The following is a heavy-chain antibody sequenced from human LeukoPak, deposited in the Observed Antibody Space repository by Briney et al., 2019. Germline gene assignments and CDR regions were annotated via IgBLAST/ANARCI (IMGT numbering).Heavy chain of an antibody. CDR2: IYYNGNT. J-gene: IGHJ4*02. CDR1: GGSISSSTYY. CDR3: ASSPGGYCSSASCYTGGYFDY. V-gene: IGHV4-39*01. D-gene: IGHD2-2*02. Sequence: SESLSLTCTVSGGSISSSTYYWVWIRQPPGKGLEWIGSIYYNGNTYYNPSLKSRVTISVDTSKNQFSLRLSSVTATDRAVYYCASSPGGYCSSASCYTGGYFDYWGQGSLVTVSS.